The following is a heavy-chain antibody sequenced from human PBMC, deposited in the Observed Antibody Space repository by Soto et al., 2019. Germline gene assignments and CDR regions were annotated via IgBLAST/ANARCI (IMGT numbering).Heavy chain of an antibody. Sequence: GGSLRLSCAASGFTFSSYAMHWVRQAPGKGLEYVSAISSNGGSTYYANSVKGRFTISRDNSKNTLYLQMGSLRAEDMAVYYCARDGEGTIFGAELGNNYYYYMDVWGKGTTVTVSS. J-gene: IGHJ6*03. D-gene: IGHD3-3*01. V-gene: IGHV3-64*01. CDR1: GFTFSSYA. CDR3: ARDGEGTIFGAELGNNYYYYMDV. CDR2: ISSNGGST.